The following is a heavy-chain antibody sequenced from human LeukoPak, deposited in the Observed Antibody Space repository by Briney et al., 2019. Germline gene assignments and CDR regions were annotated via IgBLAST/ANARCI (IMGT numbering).Heavy chain of an antibody. V-gene: IGHV4-30-4*01. D-gene: IGHD3-10*01. Sequence: SQTLSLTCTVSGGSISIGDYYWSWIRQPPGKGLEWIGYIYYSGSTYYNPSLKSRVTISVDTSKNQFSLKLSSVTAADTAVYYCAREPMVRESGYYYYGMDVWGQGTTVTVSS. CDR1: GGSISIGDYY. CDR3: AREPMVRESGYYYYGMDV. J-gene: IGHJ6*02. CDR2: IYYSGST.